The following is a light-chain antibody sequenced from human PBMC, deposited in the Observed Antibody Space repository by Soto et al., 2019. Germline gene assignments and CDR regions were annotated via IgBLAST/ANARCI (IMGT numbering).Light chain of an antibody. CDR1: QGIGND. CDR3: LQHKSYPWT. V-gene: IGKV1-17*01. J-gene: IGKJ1*01. CDR2: AAS. Sequence: DIQMTQSPSSLSASVGDRVTITCRASQGIGNDLGWYQQKPGKAPKRLIYAASTLQSGVPSRFSGSGSVTEFTLTISSLQPEDFATYYCLQHKSYPWTFGQGTKVEIK.